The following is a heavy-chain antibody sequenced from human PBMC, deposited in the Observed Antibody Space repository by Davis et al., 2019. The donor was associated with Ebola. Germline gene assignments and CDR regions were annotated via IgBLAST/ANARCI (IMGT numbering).Heavy chain of an antibody. CDR1: SGSF. V-gene: IGHV4-34*01. Sequence: MPSETLSLTCAVYSGSFWSWIRQPPGTGLEWIGEINPSGITNYNSSLKSRVTISGDTSKKQFSLKLTSVTAADTAVYYCARGHGAGFVAWGQGTLVTVSS. D-gene: IGHD4-17*01. CDR2: INPSGIT. J-gene: IGHJ5*02. CDR3: ARGHGAGFVA.